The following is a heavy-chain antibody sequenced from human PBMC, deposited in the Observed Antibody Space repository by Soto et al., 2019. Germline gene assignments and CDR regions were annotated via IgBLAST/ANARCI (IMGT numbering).Heavy chain of an antibody. CDR1: GYTFTGYY. D-gene: IGHD3-16*01. Sequence: ASVKVSCKASGYTFTGYYMHWVRQAPGQGLEWMGWNNPNSGGTNYAQKFQGRVTMTRDTSISTAYMELSRLRSDDTAVYYCARVYDYALGYYYYGMDVWGQGTTVTVSS. J-gene: IGHJ6*02. V-gene: IGHV1-2*02. CDR3: ARVYDYALGYYYYGMDV. CDR2: NNPNSGGT.